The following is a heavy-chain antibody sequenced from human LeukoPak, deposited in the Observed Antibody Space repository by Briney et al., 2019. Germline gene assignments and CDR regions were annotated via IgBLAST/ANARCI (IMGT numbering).Heavy chain of an antibody. CDR2: ISGPGSST. Sequence: GGSLRLSCAASGFTFSNYAMSWVRQAPGKGLEWVSTISGPGSSTYSADSVKGRFTISRDNSKNTLYLQMHSLRAEDTAIYYCAKPSRDFDSSDYSHFDYWGQGTLVTVSS. D-gene: IGHD3-22*01. CDR3: AKPSRDFDSSDYSHFDY. J-gene: IGHJ4*02. V-gene: IGHV3-23*01. CDR1: GFTFSNYA.